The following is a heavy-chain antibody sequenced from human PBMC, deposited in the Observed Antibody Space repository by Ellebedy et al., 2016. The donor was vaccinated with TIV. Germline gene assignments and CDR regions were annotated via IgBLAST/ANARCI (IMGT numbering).Heavy chain of an antibody. D-gene: IGHD6-19*01. J-gene: IGHJ4*02. Sequence: MPSETLSLTCTVSGGSISSYYWSWIRQPAGKGLEWIGRIYTSGSTNYNPSLKSRVTMSVDTSQNQFSLKLSSVTAADTAVYYCARSQSVAGPFDYWGQGTLVTVSS. V-gene: IGHV4-4*07. CDR2: IYTSGST. CDR3: ARSQSVAGPFDY. CDR1: GGSISSYY.